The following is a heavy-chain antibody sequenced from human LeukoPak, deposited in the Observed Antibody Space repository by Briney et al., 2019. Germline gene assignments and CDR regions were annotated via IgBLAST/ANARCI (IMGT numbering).Heavy chain of an antibody. V-gene: IGHV3-49*04. D-gene: IGHD6-19*01. CDR2: IRSKAYGGTT. Sequence: GRSLRLSCTASGFTFGDYAMSWVRQAPGKGLEWVGFIRSKAYGGTTEYAAPVKGRFTISRDDSKSIAYLQMNSLKTEDTAVYYCTRDSLDRIAVAGTLDYWGQGTLVTVSS. CDR3: TRDSLDRIAVAGTLDY. J-gene: IGHJ4*02. CDR1: GFTFGDYA.